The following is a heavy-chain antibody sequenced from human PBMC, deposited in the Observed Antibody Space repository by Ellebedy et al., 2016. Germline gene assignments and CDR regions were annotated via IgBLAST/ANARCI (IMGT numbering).Heavy chain of an antibody. CDR2: IYWDDDK. J-gene: IGHJ3*02. D-gene: IGHD2-15*01. CDR1: GFSLSATGVG. V-gene: IGHV2-5*02. CDR3: ARSRRHRQQLLPHPFDAFDI. Sequence: SGPTLVXPTQTLTLTCTFSGFSLSATGVGVGWIRQPPGKALEWLALIYWDDDKRFSPALKNRVTLTKDTSKNQVVLTMTNMDPLDTGTYYCARSRRHRQQLLPHPFDAFDIWGQGTVVTVSS.